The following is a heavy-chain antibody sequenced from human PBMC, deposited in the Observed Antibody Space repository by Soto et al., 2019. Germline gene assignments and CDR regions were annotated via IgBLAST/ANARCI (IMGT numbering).Heavy chain of an antibody. V-gene: IGHV3-30*18. CDR1: GFTFSSYG. CDR2: ISYDGSNK. D-gene: IGHD3-3*01. CDR3: AKGLRPYDFWSGYYPYGMDV. Sequence: PGGSLRLSCAASGFTFSSYGMHWVRQAPGKGLEWVAVISYDGSNKYYADSVKGRFTISRDNSKNTLYLQMNSLRAEDTAVYYCAKGLRPYDFWSGYYPYGMDVWGQGTTVTVSS. J-gene: IGHJ6*02.